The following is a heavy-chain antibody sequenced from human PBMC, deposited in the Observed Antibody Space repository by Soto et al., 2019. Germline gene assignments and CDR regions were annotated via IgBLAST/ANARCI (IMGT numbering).Heavy chain of an antibody. V-gene: IGHV3-23*01. CDR3: VKDFRVGYDWTHD. J-gene: IGHJ4*02. CDR1: GFIFSNCA. Sequence: DVQLLESGGDLVQPGGSLRLSCAASGFIFSNCAMSWVRQAPGKGLEWVSLIRGSGGPTNYADSVKGRFTVSRDNSKNILLLQMNSLRAEDTAVYYCVKDFRVGYDWTHDWGQGTLVTVSS. D-gene: IGHD5-12*01. CDR2: IRGSGGPT.